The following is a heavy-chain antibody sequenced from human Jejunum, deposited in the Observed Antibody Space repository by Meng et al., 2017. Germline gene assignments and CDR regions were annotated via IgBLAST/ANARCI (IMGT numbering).Heavy chain of an antibody. D-gene: IGHD5-18*01. Sequence: QGRLQQGGAGLLSPSATLSLTCAVCGGSFSGDYWNWIRQPPRKGLEWIGEINHSGSTNYNSSLKSRIPISVDTSKNQFSLKLSSVTAADTAVYYCARGGYYSFDYWGQGTLVTVSS. V-gene: IGHV4-34*01. CDR1: GGSFSGDY. CDR3: ARGGYYSFDY. CDR2: INHSGST. J-gene: IGHJ4*02.